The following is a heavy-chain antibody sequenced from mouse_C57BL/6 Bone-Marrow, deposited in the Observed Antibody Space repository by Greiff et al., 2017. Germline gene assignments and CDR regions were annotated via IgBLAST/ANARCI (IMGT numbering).Heavy chain of an antibody. V-gene: IGHV8-8*01. CDR3: ARIHYGGAMDY. CDR2: IWWDDDK. CDR1: GFSLSTFGMG. Sequence: QVQLKESGPGLLQPSQTLSLSCSFSGFSLSTFGMGVGWIRHPSGKGLEWLAHIWWDDDKYYNQALKSRLTISKDTAKNQVFLKIADVDTADTATYYCARIHYGGAMDYWGQGTSVTVSS. J-gene: IGHJ4*01. D-gene: IGHD1-1*02.